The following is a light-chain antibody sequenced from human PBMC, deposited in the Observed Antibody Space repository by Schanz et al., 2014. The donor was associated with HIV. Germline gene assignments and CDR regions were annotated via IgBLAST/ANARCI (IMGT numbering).Light chain of an antibody. Sequence: QSVLTQPLSVSGAPGQRVTISCTGSSSNIGAGYDVHWYQQLPGTAPKLLIFANNNRPSGVPDRFSGSKSGTSASLAITGLRAEDEADYYCQSFDSTLNSVVFGGGTKVTVL. CDR1: SSNIGAGYD. CDR3: QSFDSTLNSVV. CDR2: ANN. V-gene: IGLV1-40*01. J-gene: IGLJ2*01.